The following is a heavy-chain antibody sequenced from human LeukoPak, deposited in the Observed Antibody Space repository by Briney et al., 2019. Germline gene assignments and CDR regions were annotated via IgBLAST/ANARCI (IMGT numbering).Heavy chain of an antibody. J-gene: IGHJ4*02. Sequence: SETLSLTCTVSGGSINNYYWSWIRQPPGKGLEWIGYIYYSGSTNYNPSLTGRVTMLVDTSKNQFSLRLSSVTAADTAVYYCARLDYDDYVLVHWGQGTLVTVSS. CDR3: ARLDYDDYVLVH. V-gene: IGHV4-59*08. CDR1: GGSINNYY. CDR2: IYYSGST. D-gene: IGHD4-17*01.